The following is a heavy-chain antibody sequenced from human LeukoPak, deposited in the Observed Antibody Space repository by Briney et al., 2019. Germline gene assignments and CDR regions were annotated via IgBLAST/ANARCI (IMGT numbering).Heavy chain of an antibody. CDR2: ISSSGSTI. J-gene: IGHJ6*04. D-gene: IGHD3-10*02. CDR1: GFTFSSYE. V-gene: IGHV3-48*03. Sequence: GGSLRLSCAASGFTFSSYETIWVRQAPGKGLEWVSYISSSGSTIYYADSVKGRFTISRDNAKNSLYLQMNSLRAENTAVYYCAELGITMIGGVWGKGTTVTISS. CDR3: AELGITMIGGV.